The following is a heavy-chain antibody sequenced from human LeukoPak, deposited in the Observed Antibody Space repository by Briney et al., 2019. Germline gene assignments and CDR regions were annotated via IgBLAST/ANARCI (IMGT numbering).Heavy chain of an antibody. Sequence: GGSLRLSCAASGFTFSSYEMNWVRQAPGKGLEWVSYIDSSGSNIHYADSVKGRFTISRDNAKNSLYLQMNSLRAEDTAVYYCARDPIYGRTKHYYYHYMDVWGKGTTVTVSS. CDR2: IDSSGSNI. D-gene: IGHD4-17*01. J-gene: IGHJ6*03. CDR3: ARDPIYGRTKHYYYHYMDV. V-gene: IGHV3-48*03. CDR1: GFTFSSYE.